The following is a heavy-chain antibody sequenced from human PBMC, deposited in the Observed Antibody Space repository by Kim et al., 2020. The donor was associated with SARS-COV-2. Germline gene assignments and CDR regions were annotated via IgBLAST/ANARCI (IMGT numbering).Heavy chain of an antibody. D-gene: IGHD2-21*02. Sequence: SETLSLTCTVSGGSISSSSYYWGWIRQPPGKGLEWIGSIYYSGSTYYNPSLKSRVTISVDTSKNQFSLKLSSVTAADTAVYYCARDSSRTRGGVVVTGWFDPWGQGTLVTVSS. CDR3: ARDSSRTRGGVVVTGWFDP. CDR2: IYYSGST. J-gene: IGHJ5*02. V-gene: IGHV4-39*02. CDR1: GGSISSSSYY.